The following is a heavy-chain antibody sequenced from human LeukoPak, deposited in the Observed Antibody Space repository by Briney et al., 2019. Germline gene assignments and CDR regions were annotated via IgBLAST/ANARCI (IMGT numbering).Heavy chain of an antibody. V-gene: IGHV4-34*01. D-gene: IGHD3-22*01. J-gene: IGHJ6*04. CDR3: ARVPRSSVRYYGMDV. CDR1: GGSFSGYY. CDR2: INHSGRT. Sequence: SETLSLTCAVYGGSFSGYYWSWIRQPPGKGLEWIGEINHSGRTNYNPSLKSRVTISVEPSKNQFSLKLSSVTAADTVVYYCARVPRSSVRYYGMDVWGKGTTVTVSS.